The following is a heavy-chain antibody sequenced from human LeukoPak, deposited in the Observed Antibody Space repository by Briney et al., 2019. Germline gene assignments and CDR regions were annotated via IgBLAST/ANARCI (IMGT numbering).Heavy chain of an antibody. Sequence: SETLSLTCTVSGGSISSYYWSWIRQPAGKGLEWIGRIYTSGSTNYNPSLTSRVTMSVDTSKNQFSLKLSSVTAADTAVYYCARGPRYSSSWYYYYYYMDVWGKGTTVTISS. CDR3: ARGPRYSSSWYYYYYYMDV. CDR1: GGSISSYY. V-gene: IGHV4-4*07. D-gene: IGHD6-13*01. J-gene: IGHJ6*03. CDR2: IYTSGST.